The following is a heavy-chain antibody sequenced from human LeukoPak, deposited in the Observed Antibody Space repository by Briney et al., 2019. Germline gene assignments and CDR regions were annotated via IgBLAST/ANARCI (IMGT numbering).Heavy chain of an antibody. J-gene: IGHJ4*02. Sequence: GGSLRLSCAASGFTVSSNYMSWVRQAPGKGLEWVSVIYSGGSTYYADSVKGRFTISRDNSKNTLYLQMNSLRAEDTAVYYCAFERHSSGWYYFDYWGQGTLVTVSS. CDR1: GFTVSSNY. CDR3: AFERHSSGWYYFDY. CDR2: IYSGGST. V-gene: IGHV3-53*01. D-gene: IGHD6-19*01.